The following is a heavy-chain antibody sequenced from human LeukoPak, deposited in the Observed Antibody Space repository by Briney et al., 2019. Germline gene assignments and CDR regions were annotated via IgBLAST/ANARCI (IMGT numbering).Heavy chain of an antibody. J-gene: IGHJ4*02. D-gene: IGHD6-13*01. V-gene: IGHV3-64*01. CDR3: ARGGDSSSWYYYFDY. Sequence: GGSLRLSCAASGFTFSSYAMHWVRQAPGKGLEYVSAIRSNGGSTYYANSVKGRFTISRDNSKNTLYLQMNSLRLEDTAVYYCARGGDSSSWYYYFDYWGQGTLVTVSS. CDR2: IRSNGGST. CDR1: GFTFSSYA.